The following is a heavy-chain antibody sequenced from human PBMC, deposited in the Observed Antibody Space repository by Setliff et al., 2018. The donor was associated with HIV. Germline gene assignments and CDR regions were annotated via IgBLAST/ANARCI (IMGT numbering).Heavy chain of an antibody. CDR3: TRGLGDQWLGSGDIDQYRYMDV. J-gene: IGHJ6*03. D-gene: IGHD6-19*01. Sequence: PSETLSLTCAVSGFSIRSGYYWGWIRQPPGKGLEWIGNMCHGGNNNYYNPSLRSRVTISVDTSKNQFSLKLTSMTAADTAAYYCTRGLGDQWLGSGDIDQYRYMDVWGTATTVTVSS. V-gene: IGHV4-38-2*01. CDR2: MCHGGNNN. CDR1: GFSIRSGYY.